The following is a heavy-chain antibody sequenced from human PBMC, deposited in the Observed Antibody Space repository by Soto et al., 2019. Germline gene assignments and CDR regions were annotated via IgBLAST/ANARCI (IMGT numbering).Heavy chain of an antibody. D-gene: IGHD6-19*01. J-gene: IGHJ3*02. CDR1: GDSVSNNSVT. V-gene: IGHV6-1*01. Sequence: SQTLSLTCAISGDSVSNNSVTWNWVRQSPSRGLEWLGKTYYTSQWNSFYAGSVKSRIVINPDTSKNQVSLQLNSVTPEDTAVYYCARQSYSSGWIAYDIWGQGTMVTVSS. CDR2: TYYTSQWNS. CDR3: ARQSYSSGWIAYDI.